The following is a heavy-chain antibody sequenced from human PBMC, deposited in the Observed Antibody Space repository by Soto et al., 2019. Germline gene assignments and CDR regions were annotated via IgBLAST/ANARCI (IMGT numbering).Heavy chain of an antibody. J-gene: IGHJ6*02. CDR3: ARTGDYYGSGSYSQDYYYYYGMDV. D-gene: IGHD3-10*01. CDR2: IIPIFGTA. V-gene: IGHV1-69*13. Sequence: SVKVSCKASGGTFSSYAISWVRQAPGQGLEWMGGIIPIFGTANYAQKFQGRVTITADESTSTAYMELSSLRSEDTAVYYCARTGDYYGSGSYSQDYYYYYGMDVWGQGTTVTVSS. CDR1: GGTFSSYA.